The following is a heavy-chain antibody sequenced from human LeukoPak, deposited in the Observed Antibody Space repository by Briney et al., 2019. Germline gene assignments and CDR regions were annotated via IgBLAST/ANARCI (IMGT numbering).Heavy chain of an antibody. CDR1: GFTFSSYG. CDR2: ISYDGSNK. V-gene: IGHV3-30*03. CDR3: ATSVGYDSSGSPYFDY. D-gene: IGHD3-22*01. J-gene: IGHJ4*02. Sequence: GGSLRLSCAASGFTFSSYGMHWVRQAPGKGLEWVAVISYDGSNKYYADSVKGGFTISRDNSKNTLYLQMNSLRAEDTAVYYCATSVGYDSSGSPYFDYWGQGTLVTVSS.